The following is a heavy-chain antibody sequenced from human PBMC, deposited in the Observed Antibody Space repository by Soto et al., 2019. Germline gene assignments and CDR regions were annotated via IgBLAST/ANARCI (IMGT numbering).Heavy chain of an antibody. J-gene: IGHJ4*02. CDR2: INYSGRT. CDR3: ARTGHLFRY. Sequence: QVQLQQWGAGLLKPSETLSLTCAVHGGSFSDYYWSWIRQPPGKGLEWIGEINYSGRTSYNPSLKSRVTISVDTSKEQFLLTLSAMPAADEAVYYCARTGHLFRYWGQGITVTVS. V-gene: IGHV4-34*01. CDR1: GGSFSDYY.